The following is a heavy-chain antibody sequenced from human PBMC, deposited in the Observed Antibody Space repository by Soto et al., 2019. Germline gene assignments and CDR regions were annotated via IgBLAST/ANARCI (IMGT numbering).Heavy chain of an antibody. J-gene: IGHJ4*02. CDR2: IKGEADGGTT. V-gene: IGHV3-15*01. CDR1: GFTFSNAW. D-gene: IGHD1-1*01. CDR3: TTGLSHGHYNFDY. Sequence: GGSLRLSCAASGFTFSNAWMSWVRQAPGKGLEWVGRIKGEADGGTTDYAAPVKGRITISRDHSKDTLYLQMNSLKTEDTAVFYRTTGLSHGHYNFDYWGQGTPVTVSS.